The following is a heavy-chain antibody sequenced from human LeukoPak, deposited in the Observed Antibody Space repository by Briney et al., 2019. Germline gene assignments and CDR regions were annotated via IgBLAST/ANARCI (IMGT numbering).Heavy chain of an antibody. CDR2: INPNSGGT. Sequence: ASLKVSSKASGYTFTAHYMHWVRQAPGQGLEWMGWINPNSGGTNYAQKFQRRVTMTRDTSISTAYMELSRLRSDDTAVYYCARDLDGSSDHWGQGTLVTLSS. D-gene: IGHD5-24*01. CDR1: GYTFTAHY. J-gene: IGHJ4*02. V-gene: IGHV1-2*02. CDR3: ARDLDGSSDH.